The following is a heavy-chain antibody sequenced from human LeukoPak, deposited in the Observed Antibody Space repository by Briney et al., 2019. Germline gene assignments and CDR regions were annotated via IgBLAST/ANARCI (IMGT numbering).Heavy chain of an antibody. CDR3: AKGGSPFDFDSAFDY. CDR2: ISGSGGST. J-gene: IGHJ4*02. D-gene: IGHD3-9*01. Sequence: PGGSLRLSCAASGFTFSSYAMSWVRQAPGKGLEWVSAISGSGGSTYYADSVKGRFTISRDNSKNTLYLQMNSLRAEGTAVYYCAKGGSPFDFDSAFDYWGQGTLSPSPQ. CDR1: GFTFSSYA. V-gene: IGHV3-23*01.